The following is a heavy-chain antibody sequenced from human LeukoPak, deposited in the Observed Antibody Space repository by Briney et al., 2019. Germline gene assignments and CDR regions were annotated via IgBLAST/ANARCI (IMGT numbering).Heavy chain of an antibody. CDR2: TSAYNGNT. D-gene: IGHD3-3*01. Sequence: ASVKVSCKASGYTFTSYGISWVRQAPGQGLEWMGWTSAYNGNTNYAQKLKGRVTMTTDTSTSTAYMELRSLRADDTAVYYCARDRGGYDFWSGYYGFDYWGQGTLVTVSS. CDR1: GYTFTSYG. CDR3: ARDRGGYDFWSGYYGFDY. J-gene: IGHJ4*02. V-gene: IGHV1-18*01.